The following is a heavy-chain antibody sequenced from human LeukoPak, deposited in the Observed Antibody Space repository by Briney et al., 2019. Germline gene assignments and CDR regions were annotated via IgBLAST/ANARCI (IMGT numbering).Heavy chain of an antibody. D-gene: IGHD3-10*01. J-gene: IGHJ5*02. Sequence: AASVKVSCKASGYTFTSYGISWVRQAPGQGIEWMGWISAYNGNTNYAQKLQGRVTMTTDTSTSTAYMELRSLRSDDTAVYYCARDLGVLWFGELLRTWFDPWGQGTLVTVPS. CDR1: GYTFTSYG. V-gene: IGHV1-18*01. CDR2: ISAYNGNT. CDR3: ARDLGVLWFGELLRTWFDP.